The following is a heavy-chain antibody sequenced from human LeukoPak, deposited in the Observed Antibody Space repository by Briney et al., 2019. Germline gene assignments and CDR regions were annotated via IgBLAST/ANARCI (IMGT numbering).Heavy chain of an antibody. Sequence: PGGSLRLSCAASGFTFTYYAMHWVRQAPGKGLEWVAVISHDGSNQQYADSVKGQVTISRDNSKSTLYLQMASLRAGDTAVYHCARQGDTGSWYFDYWGQGTLVTVSS. D-gene: IGHD2-21*02. CDR1: GFTFTYYA. V-gene: IGHV3-30-3*01. J-gene: IGHJ4*02. CDR3: ARQGDTGSWYFDY. CDR2: ISHDGSNQ.